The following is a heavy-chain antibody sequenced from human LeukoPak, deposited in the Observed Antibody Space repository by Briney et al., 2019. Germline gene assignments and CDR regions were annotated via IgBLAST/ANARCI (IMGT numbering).Heavy chain of an antibody. CDR2: IIPIFGTA. CDR3: ARVVVVAANYYFDY. V-gene: IGHV1-69*05. CDR1: GGTFSSYA. J-gene: IGHJ4*02. D-gene: IGHD2-15*01. Sequence: SVKVSCKASGGTFSSYAISWVRQAPGQGLEWMGGIIPIFGTANYAQKFQGRVTITTDESTSTAYTELSSLRSEDTAVYYCARVVVVAANYYFDYWGQGTLVTVSS.